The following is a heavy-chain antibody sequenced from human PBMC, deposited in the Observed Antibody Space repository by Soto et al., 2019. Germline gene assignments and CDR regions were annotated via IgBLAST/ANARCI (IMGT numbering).Heavy chain of an antibody. CDR1: GFTFSSYG. CDR3: ARAPDAAAGTGLDY. J-gene: IGHJ4*02. D-gene: IGHD6-13*01. Sequence: QVQLVESGGGVVQPGRSLRLSCAASGFTFSSYGMHWVRQAPGKGLEWVAVIWYDGSNKYYADSVKGRFTISRDNSKNTLYLQMNSLRDEDTAVYYCARAPDAAAGTGLDYRGQGTLVTVSS. V-gene: IGHV3-33*01. CDR2: IWYDGSNK.